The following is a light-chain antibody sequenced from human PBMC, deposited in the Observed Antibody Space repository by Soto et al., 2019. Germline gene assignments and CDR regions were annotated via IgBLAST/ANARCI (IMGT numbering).Light chain of an antibody. J-gene: IGKJ1*01. Sequence: DIVMTQSPDSLAVSLGERATINCKSSQSVLYSSSNKNSLAWYQQKPGQPPKRLIYWASTRESGVPDRFSGSGSGTDFTLTITSLQAEDVAVYYCHQYSNAPWTFGQGTKVEIK. CDR1: QSVLYSSSNKNS. CDR3: HQYSNAPWT. CDR2: WAS. V-gene: IGKV4-1*01.